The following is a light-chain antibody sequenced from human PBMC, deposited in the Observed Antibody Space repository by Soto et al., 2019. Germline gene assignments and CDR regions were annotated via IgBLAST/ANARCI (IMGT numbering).Light chain of an antibody. Sequence: EIVLTQSPGTLSLSPGERVTLSCLASRSVANYYVAWYQQIPGQAPRLLIYGAASRAAGIPDRFSGSGSGTDFTLTISSLEPEDFAVYYCHQRQYWPPITFGQGTRLEIK. CDR3: HQRQYWPPIT. V-gene: IGKV3D-20*02. CDR2: GAA. J-gene: IGKJ5*01. CDR1: RSVANYY.